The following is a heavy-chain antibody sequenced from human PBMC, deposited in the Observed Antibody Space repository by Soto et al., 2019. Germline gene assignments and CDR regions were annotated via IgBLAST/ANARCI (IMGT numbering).Heavy chain of an antibody. CDR2: ISSSSSYI. Sequence: SLRLSCAASXFTFSSYSMNWVRQAPGKGLEWVSSISSSSSYIYYADSVKGRFTISRDNAKNSLYLQMNSLRAEDTAVYYCAILGSSSWYYYYGMDVWGQGTTVTVSS. D-gene: IGHD6-13*01. CDR3: AILGSSSWYYYYGMDV. V-gene: IGHV3-21*01. CDR1: XFTFSSYS. J-gene: IGHJ6*02.